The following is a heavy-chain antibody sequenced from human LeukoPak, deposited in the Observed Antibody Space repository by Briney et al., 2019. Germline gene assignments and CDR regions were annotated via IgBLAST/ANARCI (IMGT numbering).Heavy chain of an antibody. D-gene: IGHD3-10*01. J-gene: IGHJ5*02. V-gene: IGHV3-74*01. CDR1: GFTFSSYW. CDR2: INSDGSST. CDR3: ARAWWLGERNWFDP. Sequence: PGGSLRLSCAASGFTFSSYWMHWVRQAPGKGLVWVSRINSDGSSTNYADSVKGRFTISRDNAKNTLYLQMNSLRAEDTAVYYCARAWWLGERNWFDPWGQGTLVTVSS.